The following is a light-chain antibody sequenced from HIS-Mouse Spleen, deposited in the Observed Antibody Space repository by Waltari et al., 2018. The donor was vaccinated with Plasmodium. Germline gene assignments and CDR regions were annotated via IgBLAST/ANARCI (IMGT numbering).Light chain of an antibody. J-gene: IGLJ3*02. CDR3: CSYAGSYTWV. Sequence: QSALTQPRSVSGSPGQSVTISCTGTSSDVGGYHYVSWYQQHPGKAPKLMIYDVSKRPSGVPDRFSGSKSGNTASLTISGLQAEDEADYYCCSYAGSYTWVFGGGIKLTVL. V-gene: IGLV2-11*01. CDR1: SSDVGGYHY. CDR2: DVS.